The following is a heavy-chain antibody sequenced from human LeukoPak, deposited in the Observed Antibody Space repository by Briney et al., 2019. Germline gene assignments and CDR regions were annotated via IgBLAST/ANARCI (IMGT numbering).Heavy chain of an antibody. Sequence: SETLSLTCAVYGGSFSGYYWGWIRQPPGKGLEWIGEINHSGSTNYNPSLKSRVTISVDTSKNQFSLKLSSVTAADTAVYYCVARGVNRYWFDPWGQGTLVTVSS. J-gene: IGHJ5*02. CDR3: VARGVNRYWFDP. V-gene: IGHV4-34*01. D-gene: IGHD3-10*01. CDR2: INHSGST. CDR1: GGSFSGYY.